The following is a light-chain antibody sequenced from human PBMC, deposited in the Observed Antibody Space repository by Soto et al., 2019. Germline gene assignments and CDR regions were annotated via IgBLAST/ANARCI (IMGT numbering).Light chain of an antibody. CDR1: ESASSSY. CDR2: GAS. CDR3: QQYGRSPPWT. J-gene: IGKJ1*01. V-gene: IGKV3-20*01. Sequence: EIVLTQSPGTRSLSPGERATLSCRASESASSSYLAWYQQKPGQAPRLLIYGASTRATGIPDRFSGSGSGTDFTLTISRLEPEDFAVYYCQQYGRSPPWTFGQGTKVDIK.